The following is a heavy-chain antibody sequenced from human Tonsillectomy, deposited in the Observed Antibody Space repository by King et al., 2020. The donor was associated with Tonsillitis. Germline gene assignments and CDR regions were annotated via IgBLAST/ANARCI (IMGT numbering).Heavy chain of an antibody. CDR3: ARDCDTYSTNPFDF. Sequence: VQLVESGGGLVQPGGSLRLSCAASGFTFGSYAMSWVRQTPGKGLEWVAVIYSGGSNTYYADSVKGRFTLSRDNYKSTLYLQMNSLRAEDTVVYYCARDCDTYSTNPFDFWGLGTLVTVSS. J-gene: IGHJ4*02. V-gene: IGHV3-23*03. D-gene: IGHD6-13*01. CDR1: GFTFGSYA. CDR2: IYSGGSNT.